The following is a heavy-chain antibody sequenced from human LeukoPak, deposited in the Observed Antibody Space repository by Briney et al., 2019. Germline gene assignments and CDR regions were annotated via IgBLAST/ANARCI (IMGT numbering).Heavy chain of an antibody. D-gene: IGHD6-6*01. J-gene: IGHJ4*02. Sequence: GGSLRLSCAASGFTFSSYAMSWVRQSPGKGLEWVSAISGSGGNTYSADSVKGRFTISRDNSKNTLYLQMNSLRAEDTAVYYCAKDIAARYLDYWGQGTLVTVSS. CDR2: ISGSGGNT. V-gene: IGHV3-23*01. CDR1: GFTFSSYA. CDR3: AKDIAARYLDY.